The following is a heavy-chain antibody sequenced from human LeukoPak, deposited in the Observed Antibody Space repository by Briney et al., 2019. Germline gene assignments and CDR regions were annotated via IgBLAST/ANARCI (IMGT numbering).Heavy chain of an antibody. CDR3: AKDRTWGGYSYGAFDY. J-gene: IGHJ4*02. CDR2: ISGSGATT. CDR1: GFTFSSSG. Sequence: GGSLRLSCAASGFTFSSSGVSWVRQAPGTGLEWVSAISGSGATTYYADSVKGRFTISRDNSKNTLYLQMNSLRAEDTAVYYCAKDRTWGGYSYGAFDYWGQGTLVTVSS. D-gene: IGHD5-18*01. V-gene: IGHV3-23*01.